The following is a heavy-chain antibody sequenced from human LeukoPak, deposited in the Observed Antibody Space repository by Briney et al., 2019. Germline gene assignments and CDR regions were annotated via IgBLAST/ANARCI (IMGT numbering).Heavy chain of an antibody. CDR2: IYPGDSDT. CDR1: GYTFTTYW. CDR3: ARSNGLYNWFGP. D-gene: IGHD2-8*01. J-gene: IGHJ5*02. Sequence: GESLKISCKDSGYTFTTYWIAWVRQMPGKGLEWMGIIYPGDSDTRYSPSFQGQVTISADKSISTAYLHWTSLKASDTAMYYCARSNGLYNWFGPWGQGTLVTVSS. V-gene: IGHV5-51*01.